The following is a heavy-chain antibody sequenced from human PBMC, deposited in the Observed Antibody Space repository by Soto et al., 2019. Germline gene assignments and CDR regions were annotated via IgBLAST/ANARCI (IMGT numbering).Heavy chain of an antibody. CDR2: IYPGDSDT. V-gene: IGHV5-51*01. D-gene: IGHD1-26*01. J-gene: IGHJ4*02. Sequence: PVESLKISCKGSGYSFTKYWIGWVRQMPGKGLEWMGIIYPGDSDTRYSPSFRGQVIISADKSINTAYLQWSSLQASDTAIYYCARSYSGTYPPPYYFDYWGQGTLVNVSS. CDR1: GYSFTKYW. CDR3: ARSYSGTYPPPYYFDY.